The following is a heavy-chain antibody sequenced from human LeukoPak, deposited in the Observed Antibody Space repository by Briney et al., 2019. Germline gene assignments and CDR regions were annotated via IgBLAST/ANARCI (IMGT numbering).Heavy chain of an antibody. J-gene: IGHJ4*02. CDR3: ARFLHGSGSYYFDY. CDR1: GGSISSYY. CDR2: IYYSGGT. V-gene: IGHV4-59*08. Sequence: SETLSLTCTGSGGSISSYYWSWIRQPPGKGLEWIGYIYYSGGTNYNPSLKSRVTISVDTSENQFSLKLSSVTAADTAVYYCARFLHGSGSYYFDYWGQGTLVSVSS. D-gene: IGHD3-10*01.